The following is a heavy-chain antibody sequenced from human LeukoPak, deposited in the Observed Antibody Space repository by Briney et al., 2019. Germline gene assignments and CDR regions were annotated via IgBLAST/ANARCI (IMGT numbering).Heavy chain of an antibody. CDR1: GGSISSYY. J-gene: IGHJ4*02. V-gene: IGHV4-59*08. CDR2: IYYSGST. CDR3: ARRGLGFDY. Sequence: PSETLSLTCTVSGGSISSYYWSWIRQPPGKGLVWIGYIYYSGSTNYNPSLKSRVTISVDTSKNQFSLKLSSVTAADTAVYYCARRGLGFDYWGQGTLVTVSS.